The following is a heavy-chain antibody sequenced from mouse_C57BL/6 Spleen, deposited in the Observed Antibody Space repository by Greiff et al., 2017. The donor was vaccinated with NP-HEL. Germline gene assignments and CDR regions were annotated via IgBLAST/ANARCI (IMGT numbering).Heavy chain of an antibody. CDR3: ARGGTNDY. D-gene: IGHD3-3*01. CDR1: GYTFTSYW. J-gene: IGHJ2*01. V-gene: IGHV1-69*01. Sequence: QVQLKQPGAELVMPGASVKLSCKASGYTFTSYWMHWVKQRPGQGLEWIGEIDPSDSYTNYNQKFKGKSTLTVDKSSSTAYMQLSSLTSEDSAVYYCARGGTNDYWGQGTTLTVSS. CDR2: IDPSDSYT.